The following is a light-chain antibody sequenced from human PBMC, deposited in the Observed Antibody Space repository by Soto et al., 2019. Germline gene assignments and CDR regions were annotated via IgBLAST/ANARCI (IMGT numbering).Light chain of an antibody. Sequence: SYELTQPPSVSVSPGQTASITCSGDKLGYKYACWYQQKPGQSPVLVIYENNKRPSGIPERFSGSNSGNTATLTISGTQAMDEADYYCQAWDSLVFGGGTQLTVL. CDR2: ENN. CDR3: QAWDSLV. V-gene: IGLV3-1*01. J-gene: IGLJ2*01. CDR1: KLGYKY.